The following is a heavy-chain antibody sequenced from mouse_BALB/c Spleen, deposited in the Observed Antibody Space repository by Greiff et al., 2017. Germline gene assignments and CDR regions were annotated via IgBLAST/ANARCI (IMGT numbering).Heavy chain of an antibody. CDR1: GFSLTSYG. D-gene: IGHD2-3*01. CDR3: ARPIYDGYYWFAY. J-gene: IGHJ3*01. V-gene: IGHV2-9*02. CDR2: IWAGGST. Sequence: VKLMESGPGLVAPSQSLSITCTVSGFSLTSYGVHWVRQPPGKGLEWLGVIWAGGSTNYNSALMSRLSISKDNSKSQVFLKMNSLQTDDTAMYYCARPIYDGYYWFAYWGQGTLVTVS.